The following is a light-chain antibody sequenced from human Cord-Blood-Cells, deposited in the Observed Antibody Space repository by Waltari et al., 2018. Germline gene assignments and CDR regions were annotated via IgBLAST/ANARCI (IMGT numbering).Light chain of an antibody. CDR1: QSVSSN. CDR2: GAS. Sequence: EIVMTQSPATLSVSTGERATLSCSASQSVSSNFAWYQQKPGQAPRLLIYGASTRATGIPARFSGSGSGTEFTLTISSLQSEDFAVYYCQQYNNWPPFLTFGGGTKVEIK. CDR3: QQYNNWPPFLT. V-gene: IGKV3-15*01. J-gene: IGKJ4*01.